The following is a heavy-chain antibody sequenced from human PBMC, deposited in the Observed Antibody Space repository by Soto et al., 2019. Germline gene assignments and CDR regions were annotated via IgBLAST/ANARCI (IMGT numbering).Heavy chain of an antibody. CDR2: IYYSGST. D-gene: IGHD3-3*01. J-gene: IGHJ4*02. V-gene: IGHV4-31*03. CDR3: ARDGEGAPLTI. CDR1: GGSISSGGYY. Sequence: PSETLSLTCTVSGGSISSGGYYWSWIRQHPGKGLEWIGYIYYSGSTYYNPSLKSRVTISVDTSKNQFSLKLSSVTAADTAVYYCARDGEGAPLTIWGQGTLVTVSS.